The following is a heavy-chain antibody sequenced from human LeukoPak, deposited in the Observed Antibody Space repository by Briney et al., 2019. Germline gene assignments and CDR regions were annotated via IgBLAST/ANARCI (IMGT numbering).Heavy chain of an antibody. V-gene: IGHV3-23*01. CDR1: GLTFSSYA. CDR3: AKDHHLYPTTSFDY. D-gene: IGHD3-16*01. J-gene: IGHJ4*02. Sequence: GGSLRLSCAASGLTFSSYAMSWVRQAPGKGLEWVSAISGSGGSTYYADSVKGRFTISRDNSKNTLYLQMNSPRAEDTAVYYCAKDHHLYPTTSFDYWGQGTLVTVSS. CDR2: ISGSGGST.